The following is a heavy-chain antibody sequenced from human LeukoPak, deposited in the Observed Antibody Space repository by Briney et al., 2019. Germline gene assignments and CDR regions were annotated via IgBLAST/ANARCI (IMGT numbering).Heavy chain of an antibody. CDR3: NYYGSGTPLYFDY. V-gene: IGHV3-23*01. CDR2: ISGGGGST. CDR1: GFTVSSNY. J-gene: IGHJ4*02. Sequence: GGSLRLSCAASGFTVSSNYMSWVRQAPGKGLEWVSTISGGGGSTYYAGSVKGRFTISRDNSKNTLSLQMSTLRAEDTAVYYCNYYGSGTPLYFDYWGQGTLVTVSS. D-gene: IGHD3-10*01.